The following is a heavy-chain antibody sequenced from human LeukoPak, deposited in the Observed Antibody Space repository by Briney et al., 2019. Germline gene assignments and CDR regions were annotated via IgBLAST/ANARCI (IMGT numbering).Heavy chain of an antibody. V-gene: IGHV3-21*01. CDR2: MTNSRSY. CDR1: GFTLSTYS. J-gene: IGHJ6*02. Sequence: PGGSLRLSCTVSGFTLSTYSLNWVRRAPGKGLEWVSLMTNSRSYYADSVKGRFTISRDNAKNSLDLVMSSLRVDDTAVYYCAREGVGATGDYYYYGMDVWGQGTTVTVSS. CDR3: AREGVGATGDYYYYGMDV. D-gene: IGHD1-26*01.